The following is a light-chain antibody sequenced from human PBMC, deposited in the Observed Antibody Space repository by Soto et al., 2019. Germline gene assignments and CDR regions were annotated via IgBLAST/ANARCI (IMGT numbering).Light chain of an antibody. CDR1: QSVSSK. CDR3: QQYNNWPPIT. V-gene: IGKV3D-15*01. CDR2: GAS. Sequence: ETVMTQSPATLSVSRGERATLSCRASQSVSSKLAWYQQKPGQAPRLLIYGASTRATGIPARFSGSGSGTEFTLSISSLQSEDFAVYYCQQYNNWPPITFGQGTLLEIK. J-gene: IGKJ5*01.